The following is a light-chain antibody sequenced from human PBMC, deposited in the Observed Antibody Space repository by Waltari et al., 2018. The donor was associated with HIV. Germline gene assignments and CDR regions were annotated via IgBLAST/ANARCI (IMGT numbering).Light chain of an antibody. Sequence: AIRMTQSPSSLSASTGDSVTISCRASQEIGTYLAWYQHKPGKVPELLMYSASTLQSGLPSRFNGSGSGTDFTLTIDCLQSEDLATYYCQQYYIYPQAFGQGTKLEIK. CDR1: QEIGTY. V-gene: IGKV1-8*01. J-gene: IGKJ2*01. CDR3: QQYYIYPQA. CDR2: SAS.